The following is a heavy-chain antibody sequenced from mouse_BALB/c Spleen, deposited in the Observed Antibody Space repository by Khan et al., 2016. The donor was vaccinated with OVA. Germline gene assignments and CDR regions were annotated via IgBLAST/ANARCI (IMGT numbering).Heavy chain of an antibody. V-gene: IGHV5-17*02. CDR1: GFTFSTYG. D-gene: IGHD1-1*01. CDR2: ISGDSSTI. CDR3: ATSYFYGYYFDY. Sequence: EVELVESGGGLVKPGGSRKLSCAASGFTFSTYGMHWVRQAPEKGLEWVAYISGDSSTIYYADTVKGRFTISRDNPKNTLFLQMTSLMSEDTARYYCATSYFYGYYFDYWGPGTTLTVSS. J-gene: IGHJ2*01.